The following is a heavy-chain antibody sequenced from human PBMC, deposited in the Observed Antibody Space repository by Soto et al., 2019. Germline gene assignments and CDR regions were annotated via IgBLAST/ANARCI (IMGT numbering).Heavy chain of an antibody. CDR3: AREVAGQRVYFQH. CDR2: IIPILGIA. CDR1: GGTFSSYT. Sequence: SVKVSCKASGGTFSSYTISWVRQAPGQGLEWMGRIIPILGIANYAQKFQGRVTITADKSTSTAYMELSSLKASDTAMYYCAREVAGQRVYFQHWGQGTLVTVSS. D-gene: IGHD6-19*01. V-gene: IGHV1-69*04. J-gene: IGHJ1*01.